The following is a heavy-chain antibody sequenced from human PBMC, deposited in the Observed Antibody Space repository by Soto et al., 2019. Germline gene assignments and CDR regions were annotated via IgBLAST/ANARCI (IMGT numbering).Heavy chain of an antibody. CDR1: GFTFSSYA. V-gene: IGHV3-30-3*01. CDR2: ISYDGSNK. J-gene: IGHJ4*02. CDR3: ARLWGSYRYFDY. D-gene: IGHD3-16*02. Sequence: QVQLVESGGGVVQPGRSLRLSCAASGFTFSSYAMHWVRQAPGKGLEWVAVISYDGSNKYYADSVKGRFTISRDNSKNTLYLQMSSLRAEDTAVYYCARLWGSYRYFDYWGQGTLVTVSS.